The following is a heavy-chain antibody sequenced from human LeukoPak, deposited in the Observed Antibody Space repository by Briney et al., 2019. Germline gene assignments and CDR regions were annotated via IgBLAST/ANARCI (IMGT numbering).Heavy chain of an antibody. Sequence: SGGSLRPSCAASGFTFSNAWMSWVRQAPGKGLEWVGRIKSKTDGGTTDYAAPVKGRFTISRDDSKNTLYLQMNSLKTEDTAVYYCTTDPMQAIFGVVNGQWGQGTLVTVSS. D-gene: IGHD3-3*01. V-gene: IGHV3-15*01. CDR1: GFTFSNAW. J-gene: IGHJ4*02. CDR3: TTDPMQAIFGVVNGQ. CDR2: IKSKTDGGTT.